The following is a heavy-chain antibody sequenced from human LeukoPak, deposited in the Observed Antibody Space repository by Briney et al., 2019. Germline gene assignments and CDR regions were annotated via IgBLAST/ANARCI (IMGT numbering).Heavy chain of an antibody. CDR3: AREIPRGGSYYPYFDY. CDR1: GGSISSYY. J-gene: IGHJ4*02. D-gene: IGHD1-26*01. V-gene: IGHV4-59*12. CDR2: IYYSGST. Sequence: SETLSLTCTVSGGSISSYYWSWIRQPPGKGLEWIGYIYYSGSTNYNPSFESRVTISVDTSKNQFSLKLSSVTAADTAVYYCAREIPRGGSYYPYFDYWGQGTLVTVSS.